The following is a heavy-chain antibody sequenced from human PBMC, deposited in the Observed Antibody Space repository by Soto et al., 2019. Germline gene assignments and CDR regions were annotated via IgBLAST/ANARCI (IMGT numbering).Heavy chain of an antibody. CDR1: GGSISVYY. Sequence: VQLQESGPGQVKPSETLSLKCTISGGSISVYYWSWIRQPPGKTLEGIGYIYDSGSPYDNPSLRGRVITSAATSKNQSSMEVTSATAADTAVYYCARGVGASPPRYWGRGTLVTVSS. V-gene: IGHV4-59*01. CDR2: IYDSGSP. CDR3: ARGVGASPPRY. J-gene: IGHJ4*02. D-gene: IGHD1-26*01.